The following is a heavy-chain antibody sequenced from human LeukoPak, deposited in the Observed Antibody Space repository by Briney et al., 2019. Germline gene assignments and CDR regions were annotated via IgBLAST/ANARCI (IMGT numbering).Heavy chain of an antibody. V-gene: IGHV3-23*01. D-gene: IGHD2-15*01. CDR3: AKEVVVDYYFDY. J-gene: IGHJ4*02. CDR1: GFTFNNYA. Sequence: GGSLRLSCAASGFTFNNYAMSWARQAPGKGLEWVSAISGSGGSTYYADSVRGRFTISRDNSKNTLYLQMNSLRAEDTAVYYCAKEVVVDYYFDYWGQGTLVTVSS. CDR2: ISGSGGST.